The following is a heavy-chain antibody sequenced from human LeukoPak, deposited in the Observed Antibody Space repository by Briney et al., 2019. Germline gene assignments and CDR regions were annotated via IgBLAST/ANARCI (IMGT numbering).Heavy chain of an antibody. CDR1: GYTFTNYG. J-gene: IGHJ6*02. CDR3: ARAPYCSSTSCNYYYYSMGV. V-gene: IGHV1-18*01. CDR2: ISTYNGNT. D-gene: IGHD2-2*01. Sequence: ASVKVSCKASGYTFTNYGISWVRQAPGQGLEWMGWISTYNGNTNYAQKFQGRVTMTTDTSTSTAYMELRSLRSDDTAAYYCARAPYCSSTSCNYYYYSMGVWGQGTTVTVSS.